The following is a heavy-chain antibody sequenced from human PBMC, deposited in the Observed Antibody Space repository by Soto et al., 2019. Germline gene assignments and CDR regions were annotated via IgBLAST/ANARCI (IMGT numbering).Heavy chain of an antibody. CDR1: GDSVSSNSAA. Sequence: SQTLSLTCAISGDSVSSNSAAWNWIRQSPSRGLEWLGRTYYSSKWYNDYAVSVKSRITINPDTSKNQFSLQLNSVTPEDTAVYYCARGTGDTPYKCFDPWGQGTLVTVSS. J-gene: IGHJ5*02. CDR3: ARGTGDTPYKCFDP. D-gene: IGHD7-27*01. V-gene: IGHV6-1*01. CDR2: TYYSSKWYN.